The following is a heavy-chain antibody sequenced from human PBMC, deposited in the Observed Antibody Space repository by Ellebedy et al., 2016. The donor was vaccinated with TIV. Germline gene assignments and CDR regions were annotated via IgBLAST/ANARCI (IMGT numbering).Heavy chain of an antibody. V-gene: IGHV3-49*03. CDR1: GFTFGDYA. Sequence: GESLKISCTASGFTFGDYAMSWFRQAPGQGLEWVGFIRSKAYGGTTEYAASVKGRFTISRDDSKSIAYLQMNSLKTEDTAVYYCTRDLPGGGMDVWGQGTTVIVSS. CDR3: TRDLPGGGMDV. CDR2: IRSKAYGGTT. J-gene: IGHJ6*02. D-gene: IGHD1-14*01.